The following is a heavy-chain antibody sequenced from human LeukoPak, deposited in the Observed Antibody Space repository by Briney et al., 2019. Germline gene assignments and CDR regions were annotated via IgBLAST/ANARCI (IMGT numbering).Heavy chain of an antibody. CDR2: INSDGSST. V-gene: IGHV3-74*01. D-gene: IGHD3-10*01. CDR3: ARGITMVRGVKPHPVDY. Sequence: GGSLRLSCAASGFTFSSYWMHWVRHAPGKGLVWVSRINSDGSSTSYADSVKGRFTISRDNAKNTLYLQMNSLRAEDTAVYYCARGITMVRGVKPHPVDYWGQGTLVTVSS. J-gene: IGHJ4*02. CDR1: GFTFSSYW.